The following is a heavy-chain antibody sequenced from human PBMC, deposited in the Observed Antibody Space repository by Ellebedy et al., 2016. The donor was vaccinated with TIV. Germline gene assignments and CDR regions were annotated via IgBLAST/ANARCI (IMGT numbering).Heavy chain of an antibody. V-gene: IGHV3-23*01. Sequence: GESLKISFAASGFTFRNHAMSSVRQAPGKGLECVSGLRGSGDKTFYADSVKGRATISRDNSNSVLYLQLDGLRTEDTTVYYCAKGDYRLFAWSTTASWGQGTLVTLSS. D-gene: IGHD3-9*01. J-gene: IGHJ5*02. CDR1: GFTFRNHA. CDR3: AKGDYRLFAWSTTAS. CDR2: LRGSGDKT.